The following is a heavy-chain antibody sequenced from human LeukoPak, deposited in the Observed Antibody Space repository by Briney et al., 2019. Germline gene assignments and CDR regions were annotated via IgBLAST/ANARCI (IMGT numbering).Heavy chain of an antibody. CDR2: IYTSGST. D-gene: IGHD2-2*01. CDR3: ARSGDCSSTSCPIDY. J-gene: IGHJ4*02. V-gene: IGHV4-4*07. Sequence: PSETLSLTCTVSGGSISSYYWSWIRQPAGKGLEWIGRIYTSGSTNYNPSLKSRVTMSVDTSKNQFSLKLSSVTAADTAVYYCARSGDCSSTSCPIDYWGQGTLVTVSS. CDR1: GGSISSYY.